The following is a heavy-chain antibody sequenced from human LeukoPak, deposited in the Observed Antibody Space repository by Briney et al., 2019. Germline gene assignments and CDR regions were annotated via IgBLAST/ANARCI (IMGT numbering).Heavy chain of an antibody. J-gene: IGHJ5*02. CDR2: IYHSGST. D-gene: IGHD2-2*01. Sequence: SETLSLTCTVSGYSISSGYYWGWIRQPPGKGLEWIGSIYHSGSTYYNPSLKSRVTISVDTSKNQFSLKLSSVTAADTAVYYCARGGRCSSTSCYVMITVVWFDPWGQGTLVTVSS. CDR3: ARGGRCSSTSCYVMITVVWFDP. V-gene: IGHV4-38-2*02. CDR1: GYSISSGYY.